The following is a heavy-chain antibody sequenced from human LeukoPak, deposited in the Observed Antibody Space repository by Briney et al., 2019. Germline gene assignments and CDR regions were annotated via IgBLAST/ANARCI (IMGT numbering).Heavy chain of an antibody. CDR2: INAHGSQQ. Sequence: GGSLRLSCAASGFMFSDHWMSWVRQAPGKGPEWVANINAHGSQQYSVDSLKGRFTVSRDNAKKPLYLQMNDLRAEDTAVYFCVKWGPYCSTYYCPALESWGQGTLVTVSS. D-gene: IGHD2-2*01. V-gene: IGHV3-7*01. J-gene: IGHJ4*02. CDR3: VKWGPYCSTYYCPALES. CDR1: GFMFSDHW.